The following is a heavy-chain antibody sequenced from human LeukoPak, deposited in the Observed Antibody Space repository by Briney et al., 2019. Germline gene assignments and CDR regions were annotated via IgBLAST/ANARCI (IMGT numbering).Heavy chain of an antibody. V-gene: IGHV3-9*01. D-gene: IGHD3-16*01. CDR3: AKDLYAYGRAIDY. J-gene: IGHJ4*02. CDR1: GFTVNSIY. CDR2: ISWNSGTI. Sequence: PGGSLRLSCAASGFTVNSIYMSWVRQAPGKGLEWVSGISWNSGTIGYADSVKGRFTTSRDNAKNSLYLQMNSLRAEDTALYYCAKDLYAYGRAIDYWGQGTLVTVSS.